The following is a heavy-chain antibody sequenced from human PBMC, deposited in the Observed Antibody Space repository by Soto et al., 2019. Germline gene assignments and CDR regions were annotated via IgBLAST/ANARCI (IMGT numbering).Heavy chain of an antibody. J-gene: IGHJ4*02. CDR3: ARGVTGRLTQGVVLFY. CDR1: GGTFGTYT. V-gene: IGHV1-69*02. CDR2: IIPLLDIT. D-gene: IGHD1-20*01. Sequence: QVQLVQSGAEVKKPGSSVKVSCKPSGGTFGTYTISWVRQAPGQGLEWMGRIIPLLDITHYAQKFQGRVTFTADKSTNTAYMELSSLSSADTAVYYCARGVTGRLTQGVVLFYWGQGNLVTVSS.